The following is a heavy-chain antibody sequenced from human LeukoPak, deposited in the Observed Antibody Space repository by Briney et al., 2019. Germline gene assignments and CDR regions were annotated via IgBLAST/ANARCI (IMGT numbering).Heavy chain of an antibody. CDR3: ARAPTYSGSHY. D-gene: IGHD1-26*01. J-gene: IGHJ4*02. Sequence: SEALSLTCTVSGGSISNGGYYWSWIRQHPGTGLEWIGYIYYSGSTYYNPSLKSRVNISVDTSKNQFSLKLNSVTAADTAVYYCARAPTYSGSHYWGQGTLVTVSS. CDR2: IYYSGST. CDR1: GGSISNGGYY. V-gene: IGHV4-31*03.